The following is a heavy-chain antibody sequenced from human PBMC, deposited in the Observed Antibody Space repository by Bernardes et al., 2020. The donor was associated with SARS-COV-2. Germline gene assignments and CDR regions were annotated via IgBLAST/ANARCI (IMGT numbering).Heavy chain of an antibody. Sequence: GGALILSCAASGFTFSDSYLSWIRQAPGTGPEWVSYIDSSGSIRHYADSVKGRFTISRDNAKNSLYLQMNSLSAEDTAVYYCARLPWLQLWLQGFYFDFWGRGTLVTVS. V-gene: IGHV3-11*01. CDR3: ARLPWLQLWLQGFYFDF. D-gene: IGHD5-18*01. CDR1: GFTFSDSY. CDR2: IDSSGSIR. J-gene: IGHJ4*02.